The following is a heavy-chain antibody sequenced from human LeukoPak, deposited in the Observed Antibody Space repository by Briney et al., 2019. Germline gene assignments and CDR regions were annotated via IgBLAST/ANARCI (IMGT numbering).Heavy chain of an antibody. J-gene: IGHJ4*02. CDR2: INHSGST. CDR3: ARGLPAYYYDSGGPCDY. V-gene: IGHV4-34*01. Sequence: SETLSLTCAVYGGSFSGYYWSWIRQPPGKGLEWIGEINHSGSTNYNPSLKSRVTISVDTSKNQFSLKLSSVTAADTAVYYCARGLPAYYYDSGGPCDYWGQGTLVTVSS. CDR1: GGSFSGYY. D-gene: IGHD3-22*01.